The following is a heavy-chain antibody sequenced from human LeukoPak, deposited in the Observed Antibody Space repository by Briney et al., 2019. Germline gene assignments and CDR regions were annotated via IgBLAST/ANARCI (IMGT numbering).Heavy chain of an antibody. CDR1: GYTLTELS. V-gene: IGHV1-24*01. Sequence: ASVKVSCKVSGYTLTELSMHWVRQAPGKGLEWMGGFDPEDGETIYAQKFQGRVTVPEDTSTDTAYMELSSLRSEDTAVYYCATDAWGFYGDYPLFDYWGQGTLVTVSS. J-gene: IGHJ4*02. CDR2: FDPEDGET. CDR3: ATDAWGFYGDYPLFDY. D-gene: IGHD4-17*01.